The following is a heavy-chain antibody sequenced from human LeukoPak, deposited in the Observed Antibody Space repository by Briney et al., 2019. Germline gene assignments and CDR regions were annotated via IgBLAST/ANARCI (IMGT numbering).Heavy chain of an antibody. CDR3: ARTPSYYDLDYYYYMDV. CDR2: MNPNSGST. V-gene: IGHV1-8*03. J-gene: IGHJ6*03. D-gene: IGHD3-3*01. Sequence: ASVKVSCKASGYTFTSYDINWVRQATGQGLEWMGWMNPNSGSTGYAQKFQGRVTITRNTSISTAYMELSSLRSEDTAVYYCARTPSYYDLDYYYYMDVWGRGTTVTVSS. CDR1: GYTFTSYD.